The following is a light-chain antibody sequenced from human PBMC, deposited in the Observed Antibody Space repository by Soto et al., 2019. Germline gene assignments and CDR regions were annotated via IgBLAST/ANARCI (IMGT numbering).Light chain of an antibody. CDR3: QHYNDYSRM. J-gene: IGKJ1*01. CDR1: QSVDSW. V-gene: IGKV1-5*03. Sequence: DIQMTQPHSTLSASIGDRVTITCRTSQSVDSWLAWYQQKPGKAPKLLIYKASSLQTGVPSRFSGSGSGTEFTLTISSLQPDDFATYYCQHYNDYSRMFGQGTKVEIK. CDR2: KAS.